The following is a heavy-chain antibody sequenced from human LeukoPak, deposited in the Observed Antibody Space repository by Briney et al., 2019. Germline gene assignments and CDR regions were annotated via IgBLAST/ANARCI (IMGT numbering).Heavy chain of an antibody. CDR2: IKQDGSEK. J-gene: IGHJ3*02. Sequence: PGGSLRLFCAASGFTFSSHWMSWVRQTPGKGLEWVANIKQDGSEKYYVDSVKGRFTISRDNAKNSLYLQMNSLRDDDTAVYYRARVHCSGRGCFQRYDGFHIWGQGTVVTVSS. CDR1: GFTFSSHW. D-gene: IGHD2-15*01. V-gene: IGHV3-7*01. CDR3: ARVHCSGRGCFQRYDGFHI.